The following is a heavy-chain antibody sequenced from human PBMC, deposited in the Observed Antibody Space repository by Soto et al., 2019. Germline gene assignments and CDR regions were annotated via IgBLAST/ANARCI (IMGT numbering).Heavy chain of an antibody. CDR2: MNPNSGNT. CDR1: GYTFTSYD. Sequence: GASVKVSCKASGYTFTSYDINWVRQATGQGLEWMGWMNPNSGNTGYAQKFQGRVTMTRNTSISTAYMELSSLRSEDTAVYYCARAPSHLYGDYVYYYYYMDVWGKGTTVTVSS. D-gene: IGHD4-17*01. V-gene: IGHV1-8*01. J-gene: IGHJ6*03. CDR3: ARAPSHLYGDYVYYYYYMDV.